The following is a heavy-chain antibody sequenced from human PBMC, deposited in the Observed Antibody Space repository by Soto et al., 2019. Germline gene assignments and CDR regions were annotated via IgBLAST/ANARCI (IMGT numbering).Heavy chain of an antibody. J-gene: IGHJ4*02. CDR1: GGSTSSYY. V-gene: IGHV4-59*01. CDR2: IYYSGST. D-gene: IGHD6-6*01. CDR3: ARLDDY. Sequence: SETLSLTCTVSGGSTSSYYWSWIRQPPGKGLEWFGYIYYSGSTNYNPSLKSRVTISVDTSKNQFSLKLSSMTAADTAVYYCARLDDYWGQGTPVTVSS.